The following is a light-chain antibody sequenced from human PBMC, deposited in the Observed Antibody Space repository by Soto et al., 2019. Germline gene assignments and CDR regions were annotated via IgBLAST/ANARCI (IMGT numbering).Light chain of an antibody. Sequence: QSALTQPPSASGSPGQSVAISCTGTSRDVGASDYVSWYQQHSGKAPKLLLYEVNKRPSEVPDRFSGSNSGNTASLTVSSLQADDEADYSCLSHSGSSNVLGTGTKLTVL. CDR2: EVN. CDR3: LSHSGSSNV. J-gene: IGLJ1*01. V-gene: IGLV2-8*01. CDR1: SRDVGASDY.